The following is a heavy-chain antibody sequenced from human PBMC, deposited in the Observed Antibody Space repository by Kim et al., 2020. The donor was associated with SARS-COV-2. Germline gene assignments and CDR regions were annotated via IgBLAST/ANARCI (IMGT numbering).Heavy chain of an antibody. J-gene: IGHJ5*02. CDR3: ARDKDSSSWYVWYNWFDP. CDR1: GFTFSSYW. CDR2: IKQDGSEK. V-gene: IGHV3-7*01. Sequence: GGSLRLSCAASGFTFSSYWMSWVRQAPGKGLEWVANIKQDGSEKYYVDSVKGRFTISRDNAKNSLYLQMNSLRAEDTAVYYCARDKDSSSWYVWYNWFDPWGQGTLVTVSS. D-gene: IGHD6-13*01.